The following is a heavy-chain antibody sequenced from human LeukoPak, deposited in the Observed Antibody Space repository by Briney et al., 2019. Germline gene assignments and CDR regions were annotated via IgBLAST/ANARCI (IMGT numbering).Heavy chain of an antibody. CDR1: GFTLSSYS. CDR3: AREGDYGGNSVDY. J-gene: IGHJ4*02. V-gene: IGHV3-21*01. CDR2: ISSSSSYI. D-gene: IGHD4-23*01. Sequence: GGSLRLSCAASGFTLSSYSMNWVRQAPGKGLEWVSSISSSSSYIYYADSVEGRFTISRDNAKNSLYLQMNSLRAEDTAVYYCAREGDYGGNSVDYWGQGTLVTVSS.